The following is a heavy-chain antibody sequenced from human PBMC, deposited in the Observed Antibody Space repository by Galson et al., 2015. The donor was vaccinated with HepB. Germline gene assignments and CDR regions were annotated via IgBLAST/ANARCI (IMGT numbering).Heavy chain of an antibody. J-gene: IGHJ5*02. V-gene: IGHV3-21*01. Sequence: SLRLSCAASGFTFSSYTMNWVSSISSSSSYIYYADSVKGRFTISRDNAKYSLYLQMNSLRAEDTAVYYCARGRSYYYDFDPWGQGTLVTVSS. D-gene: IGHD3-10*01. CDR1: GFTFSSYT. CDR2: ISSSSSYI. CDR3: ARGRSYYYDFDP.